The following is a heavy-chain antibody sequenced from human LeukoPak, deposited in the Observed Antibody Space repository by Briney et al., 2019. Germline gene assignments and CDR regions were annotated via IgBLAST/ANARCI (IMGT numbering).Heavy chain of an antibody. CDR1: GFTFSSYW. CDR2: INSDGSSI. V-gene: IGHV3-74*01. D-gene: IGHD3-22*01. CDR3: ARAGGSDSSGYYQGAFDM. Sequence: GGSLRLSCAASGFTFSSYWMHWARQAPGKGLVWVSHINSDGSSISYADSVKGRFTISRDNAKNTLYLQMNSLRAEDTAVYYCARAGGSDSSGYYQGAFDMWGQGTMVTVSS. J-gene: IGHJ3*02.